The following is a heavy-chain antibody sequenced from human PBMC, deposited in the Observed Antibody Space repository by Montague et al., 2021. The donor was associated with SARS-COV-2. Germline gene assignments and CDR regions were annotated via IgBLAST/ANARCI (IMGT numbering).Heavy chain of an antibody. J-gene: IGHJ6*02. Sequence: SLILSCAASGFTFSSYEMNWDRQAPGKGLERVSYISSSGSTIYYXNSVKGRFTISRDNAKNSLYLQMNSLRAEDTAVYYCAREPRETGTDWYYDFWSGYSLPRCYYYYCIDVWGRGTAVTVSS. D-gene: IGHD3-3*01. V-gene: IGHV3-48*03. CDR3: AREPRETGTDWYYDFWSGYSLPRCYYYYCIDV. CDR1: GFTFSSYE. CDR2: ISSSGSTI.